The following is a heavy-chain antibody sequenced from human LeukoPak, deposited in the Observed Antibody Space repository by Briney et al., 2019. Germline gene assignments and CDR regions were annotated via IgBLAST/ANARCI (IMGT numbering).Heavy chain of an antibody. Sequence: PGGSLRLSCVASGFDISYNYVGWVRQAPGKGLEWVSVIHTGGTTHYADSVKGRFTISKDNSNNTVYLQMNSVRVEDTAVYYCARGEAGPLIGPIAPLDHWGQGTLGTVSS. CDR3: ARGEAGPLIGPIAPLDH. V-gene: IGHV3-53*01. CDR2: IHTGGTT. D-gene: IGHD6-13*01. CDR1: GFDISYNY. J-gene: IGHJ4*02.